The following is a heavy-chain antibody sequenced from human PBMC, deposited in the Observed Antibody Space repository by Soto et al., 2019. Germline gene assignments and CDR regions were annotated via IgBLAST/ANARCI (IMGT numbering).Heavy chain of an antibody. CDR1: GFTFSSYG. V-gene: IGHV3-33*01. Sequence: QVQLVESGGGVVQPGRSLRLSCAASGFTFSSYGMHWVRQAPGKGLEWVAVIWYDGSNKYYADSVKGRFTISRDNSKNTLYLQMSSLRAEDTAVYYCARDGQADSSGYPIYYFDYWGQGTLVTVSS. CDR3: ARDGQADSSGYPIYYFDY. CDR2: IWYDGSNK. D-gene: IGHD3-22*01. J-gene: IGHJ4*02.